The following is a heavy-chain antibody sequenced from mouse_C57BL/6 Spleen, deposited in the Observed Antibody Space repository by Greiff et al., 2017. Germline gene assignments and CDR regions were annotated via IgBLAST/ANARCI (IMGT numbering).Heavy chain of an antibody. CDR2: ISYDGSN. CDR3: ARDRGLYDYGGYFDV. CDR1: GYSITSGYY. J-gene: IGHJ1*03. V-gene: IGHV3-6*01. D-gene: IGHD2-4*01. Sequence: EVKLQESGPGLVKPSQSLSLTCSVTGYSITSGYYWNWIRQFPGNKLEWMGYISYDGSNNYNPSLKNRISITRDTSKNQFFLKLNSVTTEDTATYYCARDRGLYDYGGYFDVWGTGTTVTVSS.